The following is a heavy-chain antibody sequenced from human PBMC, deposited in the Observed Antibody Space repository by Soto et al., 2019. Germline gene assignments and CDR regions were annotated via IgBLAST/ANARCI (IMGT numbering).Heavy chain of an antibody. Sequence: SETLSLTCTVSGGSISSYYWSWIRQPPGKGLKWIGYFYYSGSTYYNPSLKSRVIISVDRSKNHFSLNLTSVTAADTAVYYCARESRLGYRFFDNWGQGILVTVSS. CDR3: ARESRLGYRFFDN. J-gene: IGHJ4*02. CDR2: FYYSGST. CDR1: GGSISSYY. V-gene: IGHV4-59*12. D-gene: IGHD5-12*01.